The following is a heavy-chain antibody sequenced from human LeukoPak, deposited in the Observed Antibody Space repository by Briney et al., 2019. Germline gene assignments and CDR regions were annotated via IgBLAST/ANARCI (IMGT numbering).Heavy chain of an antibody. CDR2: ISGSGGST. CDR3: AKNPSGYGDHKYYFDY. J-gene: IGHJ4*02. D-gene: IGHD4-17*01. Sequence: PGGSLRLSCAASGFTFSSYAMSWVRQAPVKGLEWVSAISGSGGSTYYADSVKGRFTISRDNSKNTLYLQMNSLRAEDTAVCYCAKNPSGYGDHKYYFDYWGQGTLVTVSS. CDR1: GFTFSSYA. V-gene: IGHV3-23*01.